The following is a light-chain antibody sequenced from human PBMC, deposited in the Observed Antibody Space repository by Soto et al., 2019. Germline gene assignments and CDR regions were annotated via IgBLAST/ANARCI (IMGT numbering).Light chain of an antibody. CDR1: QSVSSSY. CDR2: GAS. CDR3: QQYGSSRA. V-gene: IGKV3-20*01. Sequence: IVLTQSPGTLSLSPGERATLSCRASQSVSSSYLAWYQQKPGQAPRLLIYGASSRATGIPDRFSGSWSGTDFTLTISRLEPEDFAVYYCQQYGSSRAFGQGTKVDIK. J-gene: IGKJ1*01.